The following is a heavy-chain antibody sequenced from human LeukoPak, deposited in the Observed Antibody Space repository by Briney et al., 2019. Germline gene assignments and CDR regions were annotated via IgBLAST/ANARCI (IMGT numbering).Heavy chain of an antibody. J-gene: IGHJ4*02. CDR1: GYTFTTYG. CDR2: ISTYNGDT. Sequence: GASVKVSCKASGYTFTTYGISWVRQAPGQGLEWMGWISTYNGDTNYAQKLQGRITMTTDASTSTAYMELRSLRSDDTAVYYCSRDTVNYDGSGYLFDYWGQGTLVTVSS. V-gene: IGHV1-18*01. D-gene: IGHD3-22*01. CDR3: SRDTVNYDGSGYLFDY.